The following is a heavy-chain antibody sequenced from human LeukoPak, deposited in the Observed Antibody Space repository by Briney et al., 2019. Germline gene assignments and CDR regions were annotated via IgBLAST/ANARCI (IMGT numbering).Heavy chain of an antibody. CDR2: IRSQTYGGTT. J-gene: IGHJ4*02. CDR1: GFTFGNYA. V-gene: IGHV3-49*04. Sequence: PGGSLRLSCAPSGFTFGNYAISWVRQAPGKGLEWVGFIRSQTYGGTTEYAASVKGGFTISRDDSKSIAYLQMNSLKSEDTAVYYCTRAVAHLDYWGQGTLVTVSS. CDR3: TRAVAHLDY. D-gene: IGHD4-23*01.